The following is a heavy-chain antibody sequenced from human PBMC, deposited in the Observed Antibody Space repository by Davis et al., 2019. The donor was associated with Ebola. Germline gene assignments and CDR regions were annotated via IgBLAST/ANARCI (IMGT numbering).Heavy chain of an antibody. CDR3: TKDFDYVNGY. V-gene: IGHV3-74*01. Sequence: GESLKISCAASGFTFSSYWMHWVRQAPGKGLVWVSCINGDETITAYADSVKGRFAISRDNTKNTLYLQMNSLRAEDTAVYYCTKDFDYVNGYWGQGTLVTVSS. CDR1: GFTFSSYW. D-gene: IGHD4-17*01. CDR2: INGDETIT. J-gene: IGHJ4*02.